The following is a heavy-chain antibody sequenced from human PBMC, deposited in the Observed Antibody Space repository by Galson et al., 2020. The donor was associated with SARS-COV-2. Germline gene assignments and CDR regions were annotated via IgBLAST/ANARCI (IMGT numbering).Heavy chain of an antibody. J-gene: IGHJ4*02. Sequence: KIGESLKISCAASGFIFSNYNMNWVRQAPGKGLEWVSSISSSSSYVYHADSVKGRFTISRDNARNSLYLQMNSLRAEDTAVYYCARDGLNDNPLDDWGEGALGTVSS. CDR2: ISSSSSYV. CDR1: GFIFSNYN. CDR3: ARDGLNDNPLDD. D-gene: IGHD3-22*01. V-gene: IGHV3-21*01.